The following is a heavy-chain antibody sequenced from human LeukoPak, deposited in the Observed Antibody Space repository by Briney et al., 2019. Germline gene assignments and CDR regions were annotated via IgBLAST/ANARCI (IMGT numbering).Heavy chain of an antibody. Sequence: ASVKVSCKASGYTFTSYGISWVRQAPGQGLEWMGWISAYNGNTNYAQKLQGRVTMTTDTSTSTAYMELRSLRYDDTAVYYCARAPTTYKKSSSWYTPRYIWFDPWGQGTLVIVSS. D-gene: IGHD6-13*01. CDR1: GYTFTSYG. J-gene: IGHJ5*02. CDR3: ARAPTTYKKSSSWYTPRYIWFDP. V-gene: IGHV1-18*01. CDR2: ISAYNGNT.